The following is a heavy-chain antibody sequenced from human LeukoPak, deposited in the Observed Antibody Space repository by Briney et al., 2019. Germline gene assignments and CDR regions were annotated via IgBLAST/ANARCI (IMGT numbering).Heavy chain of an antibody. D-gene: IGHD3-10*01. V-gene: IGHV3-48*04. J-gene: IGHJ4*02. Sequence: GGSLRLSCAASGFTFSSYTMNLVRQAPGKGLEWVSYISSGSNTIYYAGSVRGRFTISRDNTKNSLYLQMNSLRAEDTAVYYCAIGGTMVRGGTFDYWGQGTLVTVSS. CDR3: AIGGTMVRGGTFDY. CDR1: GFTFSSYT. CDR2: ISSGSNTI.